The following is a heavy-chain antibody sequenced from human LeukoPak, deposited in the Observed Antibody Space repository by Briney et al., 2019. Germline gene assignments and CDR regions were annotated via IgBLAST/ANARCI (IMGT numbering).Heavy chain of an antibody. CDR1: GGSISSSSYY. CDR3: TREYGFMTTVFHAFDI. CDR2: VYYSGNT. V-gene: IGHV4-39*07. J-gene: IGHJ3*02. D-gene: IGHD4-17*01. Sequence: PSETLSLTCTVSGGSISSSSYYWGWIRQPPGKGLEWIGSVYYSGNTYYNSSLKSRVTISVDTSKNQFSLKLSSVTAADTAIYYCTREYGFMTTVFHAFDIWGQGTMVTVSS.